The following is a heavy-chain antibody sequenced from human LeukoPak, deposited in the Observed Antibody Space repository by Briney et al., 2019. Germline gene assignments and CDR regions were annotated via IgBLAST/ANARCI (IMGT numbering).Heavy chain of an antibody. CDR2: ISSSGDYT. CDR3: AGPSCLRGGYCSTNF. Sequence: PGWSLRLSCAASRFTFGDYHMGWIRPAPGKGLEWVSYISSSGDYTNHPDSVKGRFTISRDNAKSSMYLQMNSLRAEDTAVYYCAGPSCLRGGYCSTNFWGQGTLVTVSS. D-gene: IGHD2-2*01. CDR1: RFTFGDYH. V-gene: IGHV3-11*03. J-gene: IGHJ4*02.